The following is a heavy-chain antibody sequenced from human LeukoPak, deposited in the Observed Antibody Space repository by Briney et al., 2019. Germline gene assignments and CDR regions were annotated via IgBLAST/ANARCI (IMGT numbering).Heavy chain of an antibody. CDR1: GFTFDDYA. D-gene: IGHD1-1*01. J-gene: IGHJ4*02. Sequence: GGSLRLSCAASGFTFDDYAMHWVRQAPGKGLEWVSGISWNSGSIGYADSVKGRFTISRDNAKNSLYLQMDSLRAEDTAVYYCATDSPETAAFDYWGQGTLVTVSS. CDR3: ATDSPETAAFDY. CDR2: ISWNSGSI. V-gene: IGHV3-9*01.